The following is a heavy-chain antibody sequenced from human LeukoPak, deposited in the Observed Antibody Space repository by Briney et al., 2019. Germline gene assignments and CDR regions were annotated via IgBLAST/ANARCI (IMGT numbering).Heavy chain of an antibody. D-gene: IGHD6-6*01. CDR1: GFTFDDYA. CDR2: ISWNSGSI. V-gene: IGHV3-9*01. CDR3: AKAGSSREAYNWFDP. Sequence: GGSLRLSCAASGFTFDDYAMHWVRQAPGKGLEWVSGISWNSGSIGYADSVKGRFTISRDNAKNSLYLQMNSLRAEDTALYYCAKAGSSREAYNWFDPWGQGTLVTVSS. J-gene: IGHJ5*02.